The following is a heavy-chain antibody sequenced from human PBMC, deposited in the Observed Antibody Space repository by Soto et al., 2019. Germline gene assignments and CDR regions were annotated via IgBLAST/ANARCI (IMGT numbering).Heavy chain of an antibody. CDR2: INAGNGNT. CDR3: ALWDDYGDYEGDY. CDR1: GYTFTSYA. Sequence: GASVKVSCKASGYTFTSYAMHWVRQAPGQRLEWMGWINAGNGNTKYSQKFQGRVTITRDTSASTAYMELSSLRSEDTAVYYCALWDDYGDYEGDYWGQGTLVTVSS. D-gene: IGHD4-17*01. V-gene: IGHV1-3*01. J-gene: IGHJ4*02.